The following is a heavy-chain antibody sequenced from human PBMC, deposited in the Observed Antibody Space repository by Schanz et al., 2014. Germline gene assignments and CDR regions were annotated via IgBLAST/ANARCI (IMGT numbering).Heavy chain of an antibody. J-gene: IGHJ3*02. D-gene: IGHD6-19*01. CDR3: ARLWGSAWHSPNHDSFDT. V-gene: IGHV3-30*19. CDR2: ISFDGSNE. Sequence: QVQLVESGGGVVQPGRSLRLSCAASGFTFSRCGMHWVRQTPAKGLEWVAVISFDGSNEFHADSVKGRFTISRDNSKNTLYLQMNSLRPEDTALYYCARLWGSAWHSPNHDSFDTWGQGTMVTVSS. CDR1: GFTFSRCG.